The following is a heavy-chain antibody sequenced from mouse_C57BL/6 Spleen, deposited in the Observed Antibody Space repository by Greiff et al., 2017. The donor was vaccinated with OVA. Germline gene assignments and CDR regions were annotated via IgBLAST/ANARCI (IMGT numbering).Heavy chain of an antibody. D-gene: IGHD2-1*01. V-gene: IGHV1-64*01. CDR2: IHPNSGST. J-gene: IGHJ2*01. Sequence: VKLMESGAELVKPGASVKLSCKASGYTFTSYWMHWVKQRPGQGLEWIGMIHPNSGSTNYNEKFKSKATLTVDKSSSTAYMQLSSLTSEDSAVYYCAREGNGKGFDYWGQGTTLTVSS. CDR1: GYTFTSYW. CDR3: AREGNGKGFDY.